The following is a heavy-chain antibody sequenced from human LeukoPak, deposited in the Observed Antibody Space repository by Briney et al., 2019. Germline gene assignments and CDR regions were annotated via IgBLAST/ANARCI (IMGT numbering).Heavy chain of an antibody. CDR3: TNGWDV. Sequence: PGRSLRLFCAASGFAFNTYTVHWVRQGPGKGLDWVAVISFDGSNKYYADSVKGRFTISRDNSRNTLYLQMNSLRAEDTAVYYCTNGWDVWGQGTLVTVSS. J-gene: IGHJ4*02. D-gene: IGHD6-19*01. CDR2: ISFDGSNK. CDR1: GFAFNTYT. V-gene: IGHV3-30*04.